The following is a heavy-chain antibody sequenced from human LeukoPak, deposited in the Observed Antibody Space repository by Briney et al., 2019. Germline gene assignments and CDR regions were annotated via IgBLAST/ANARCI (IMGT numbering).Heavy chain of an antibody. Sequence: GGSLRLSCAASGFTFSSYAMSWVRQAPGKGLEWVANIKQDGSEKYYVDSVKGRFTISRDNAKNSLYLQMNNLRAEDTAVYYCATHYYDRNIHYPAADYWGQETLVTVSS. CDR1: GFTFSSYA. CDR2: IKQDGSEK. J-gene: IGHJ4*02. CDR3: ATHYYDRNIHYPAADY. V-gene: IGHV3-7*01. D-gene: IGHD3-16*01.